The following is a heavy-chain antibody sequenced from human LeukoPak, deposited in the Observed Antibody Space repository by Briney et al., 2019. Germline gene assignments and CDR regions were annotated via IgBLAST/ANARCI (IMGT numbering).Heavy chain of an antibody. CDR3: VRVTAYYFDY. Sequence: GSLRLSCTGSGFTFSSYWMTWVRQAPGKGLEWVSSIGSGSSSLYYADSVKGRFTISRDNAKNSLYLQMNSLRAEDTAVYYCVRVTAYYFDYWGQGTLVTVSS. D-gene: IGHD2-21*02. CDR1: GFTFSSYW. V-gene: IGHV3-21*01. J-gene: IGHJ4*02. CDR2: IGSGSSSL.